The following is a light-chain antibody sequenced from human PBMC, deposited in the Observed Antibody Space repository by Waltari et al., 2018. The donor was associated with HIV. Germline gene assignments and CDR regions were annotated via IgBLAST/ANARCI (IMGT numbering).Light chain of an antibody. Sequence: QSALTQPRSVSGSPGQSVPIPCTGSSSAVGGYKFVSWYQQHPGKAPKVIIHDVSERPSGVPDRFSGSKSVNTASLTISGLQAEDDADYYFCSYAGSYTMVFGGGTKLTVL. CDR2: DVS. CDR1: SSAVGGYKF. CDR3: CSYAGSYTMV. J-gene: IGLJ2*01. V-gene: IGLV2-11*01.